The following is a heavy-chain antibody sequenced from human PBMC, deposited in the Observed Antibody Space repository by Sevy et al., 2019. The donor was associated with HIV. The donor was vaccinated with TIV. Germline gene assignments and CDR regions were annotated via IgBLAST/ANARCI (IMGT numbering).Heavy chain of an antibody. Sequence: GGSLRLSCAASGFAVSSNYMSWVRQAPGKGLEWVSVIYSGGSTYYADSVKGRFTISRDNSKNTLYLQMNSLRAEDTAVYYCARGGAVAAPFDYWGLGTLVTVSS. V-gene: IGHV3-53*01. D-gene: IGHD6-19*01. CDR3: ARGGAVAAPFDY. CDR2: IYSGGST. J-gene: IGHJ4*02. CDR1: GFAVSSNY.